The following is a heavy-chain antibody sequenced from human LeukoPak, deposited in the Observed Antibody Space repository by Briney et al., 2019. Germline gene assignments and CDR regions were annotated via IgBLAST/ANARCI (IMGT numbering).Heavy chain of an antibody. CDR1: GYTFTSYD. CDR3: ARGGKYYYDSSGPLPPAY. V-gene: IGHV1-8*03. D-gene: IGHD3-22*01. CDR2: MNPNSGNT. Sequence: ASVKVSCNASGYTFTSYDINWVRQATGQGLEWMGWMNPNSGNTGYAQKFQGRVTITRNTSISTAYMELSSLRSEDTAVYYCARGGKYYYDSSGPLPPAYWGQGTLVTVSS. J-gene: IGHJ4*02.